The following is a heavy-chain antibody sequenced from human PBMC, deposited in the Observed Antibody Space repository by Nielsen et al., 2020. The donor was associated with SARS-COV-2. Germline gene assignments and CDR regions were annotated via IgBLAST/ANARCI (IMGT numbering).Heavy chain of an antibody. J-gene: IGHJ4*02. CDR3: ARDYHGGGFDY. D-gene: IGHD4-23*01. V-gene: IGHV3-21*01. CDR2: ISSSSSYI. CDR1: GFTFSSYS. Sequence: GESLKISCAASGFTFSSYSMNWVRQAPGKGLEWVSSISSSSSYIYYADSVKGRFTISRDNAKNSLYLRMNSLRAEDTAVYYCARDYHGGGFDYWGQGTLVTVSS.